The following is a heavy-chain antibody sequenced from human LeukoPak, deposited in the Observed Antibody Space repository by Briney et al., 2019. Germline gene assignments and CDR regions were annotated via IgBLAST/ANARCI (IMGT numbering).Heavy chain of an antibody. D-gene: IGHD4-17*01. J-gene: IGHJ6*02. V-gene: IGHV3-64*04. CDR3: ARKDYGDYGGYYYGMDV. CDR1: GFTFSNSA. CDR2: ISSNGGIT. Sequence: GGSLRLSCSASGFTFSNSAMHWVRQAPGKGLEYVSGISSNGGITYYADSVKGRFTISRDNSKNTLYLQMNSLRAEDTAVYYCARKDYGDYGGYYYGMDVWGQGTTVTVSS.